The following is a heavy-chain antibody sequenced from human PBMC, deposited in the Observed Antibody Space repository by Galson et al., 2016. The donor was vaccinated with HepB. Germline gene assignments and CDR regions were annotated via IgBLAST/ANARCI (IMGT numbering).Heavy chain of an antibody. CDR3: AAFWPAAAVWYSDI. CDR2: ISFDGTDK. CDR1: AFTFSSYG. Sequence: SLRLSCAASAFTFSSYGMHWVRQAPGKGLEWVAIISFDGTDKYYADSVKGRFSISRDNAKNSVFLQMNSLRAEDTAVYYCAAFWPAAAVWYSDIWGRGTLVTVSS. D-gene: IGHD2-2*01. J-gene: IGHJ2*01. V-gene: IGHV3-30*03.